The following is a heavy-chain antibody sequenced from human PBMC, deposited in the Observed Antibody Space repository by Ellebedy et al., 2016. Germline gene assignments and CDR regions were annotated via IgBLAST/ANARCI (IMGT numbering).Heavy chain of an antibody. CDR3: ARDFPYCSSTSCYGNYYYGMDV. J-gene: IGHJ6*02. CDR2: ISYDGCNK. D-gene: IGHD2-2*01. V-gene: IGHV3-30*03. CDR1: GFTFSSYG. Sequence: GGSLRLSCAASGFTFSSYGMHWVRQAPGKGLEWVAVISYDGCNKYYADSVKGRFTISRDNSKNTLYLQMNSLRAEDTAVYYCARDFPYCSSTSCYGNYYYGMDVWGQGTTVTVSS.